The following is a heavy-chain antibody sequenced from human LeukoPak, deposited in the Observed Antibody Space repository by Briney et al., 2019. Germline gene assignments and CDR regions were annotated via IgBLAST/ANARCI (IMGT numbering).Heavy chain of an antibody. CDR3: AREILAYYDILTGHPGGFDY. Sequence: GGSLRLSYAASGFTFSSYWMSWVRQAPGKGLEWVANIKQDGSEKYYVDSVKGRFTISRDNAKNSLYLQMNSLRAEDTAVYYCAREILAYYDILTGHPGGFDYWGQGTLVTVSS. D-gene: IGHD3-9*01. V-gene: IGHV3-7*01. CDR2: IKQDGSEK. CDR1: GFTFSSYW. J-gene: IGHJ4*02.